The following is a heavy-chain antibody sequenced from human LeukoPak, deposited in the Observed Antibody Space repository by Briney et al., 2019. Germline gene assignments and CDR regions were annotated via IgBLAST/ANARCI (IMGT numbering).Heavy chain of an antibody. V-gene: IGHV1-69*05. J-gene: IGHJ6*04. CDR2: IIPIFGTA. CDR1: GGTFSSYA. Sequence: SVKVSCKASGGTFSSYAISWVRQAPGQGLEWMGGIIPIFGTANYAQKFQGRVTITTDESTSTAYMELSSLRSEDTAVYYCAVFGPPASPYGGNPWAVSVAYGDVWGKGTTVTVSS. D-gene: IGHD4-23*01. CDR3: AVFGPPASPYGGNPWAVSVAYGDV.